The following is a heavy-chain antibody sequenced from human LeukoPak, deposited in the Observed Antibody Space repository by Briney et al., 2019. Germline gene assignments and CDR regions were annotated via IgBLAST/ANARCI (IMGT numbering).Heavy chain of an antibody. CDR2: IKADGSGD. J-gene: IGHJ4*02. D-gene: IGHD7-27*01. V-gene: IGHV3-7*01. CDR3: VRERGETGLTDY. CDR1: GFTFSGYH. Sequence: GGSLRLSCAASGFTFSGYHMTWVRQAPGKGLEWVAMIKADGSGDYYVDSVKGRFTISRDNARNTLYLQMNSLRAEDTAVYYCVRERGETGLTDYWGQGTLVTVSS.